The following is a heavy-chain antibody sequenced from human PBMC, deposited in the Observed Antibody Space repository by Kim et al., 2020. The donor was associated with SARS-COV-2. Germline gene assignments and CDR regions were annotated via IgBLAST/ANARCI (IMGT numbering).Heavy chain of an antibody. CDR2: IYYSGST. V-gene: IGHV4-31*03. Sequence: SETLSLTCTVSGGSISSGGYYWSWIRQHPGKGLEWIGYIYYSGSTYYNPSLKSRVTISVDTSKNQFSLKLSSVTAADTAVYYCARDPLRNHNYYYYGMDVWGQGTTVTVSS. CDR1: GGSISSGGYY. CDR3: ARDPLRNHNYYYYGMDV. J-gene: IGHJ6*02.